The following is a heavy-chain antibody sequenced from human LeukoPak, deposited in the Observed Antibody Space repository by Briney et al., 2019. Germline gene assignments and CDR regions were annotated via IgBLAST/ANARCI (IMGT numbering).Heavy chain of an antibody. CDR2: INHSGST. Sequence: SETLSLTCAVYGGSFSGYYWSWIRQPPGKGLEWIGEINHSGSTNYNPSLKSRVTISVDTSKNQFSLKLSSVTAADTAVYYCASFIAVGDVWGKGTTVTVSS. CDR1: GGSFSGYY. CDR3: ASFIAVGDV. V-gene: IGHV4-34*01. D-gene: IGHD6-19*01. J-gene: IGHJ6*04.